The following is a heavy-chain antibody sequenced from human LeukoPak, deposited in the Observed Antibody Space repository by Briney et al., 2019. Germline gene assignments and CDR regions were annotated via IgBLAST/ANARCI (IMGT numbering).Heavy chain of an antibody. D-gene: IGHD5-18*01. Sequence: PSETLSLTCTVSGGSISSYYWSWIRQPPGKGLEWIGYIYYSGSTNYIPSRKSRVIISVDTSKNQFSLKLSSVAAADTAVYYCARGGYSYGYGYWGQGNLVTVSS. V-gene: IGHV4-59*01. CDR3: ARGGYSYGYGY. CDR2: IYYSGST. J-gene: IGHJ4*02. CDR1: GGSISSYY.